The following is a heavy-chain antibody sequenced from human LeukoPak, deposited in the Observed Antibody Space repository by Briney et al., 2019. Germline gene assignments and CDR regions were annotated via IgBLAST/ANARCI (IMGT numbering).Heavy chain of an antibody. Sequence: GGSLRLSCAASGFTFSDSGMYWVRQAPGKGLEWVTVISYHGNNKYYTDSVKGRFTISRDNSKNTLYLQMNSLRGEDAAIYYCAKDSLYRHVAAEGYCDFWGQGTLVTVSS. J-gene: IGHJ4*02. V-gene: IGHV3-30*18. CDR1: GFTFSDSG. CDR2: ISYHGNNK. CDR3: AKDSLYRHVAAEGYCDF. D-gene: IGHD3-16*02.